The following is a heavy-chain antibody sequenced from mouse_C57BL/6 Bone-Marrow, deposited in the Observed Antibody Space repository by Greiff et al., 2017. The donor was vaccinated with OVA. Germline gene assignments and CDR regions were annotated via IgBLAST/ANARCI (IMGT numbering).Heavy chain of an antibody. V-gene: IGHV7-1*01. D-gene: IGHD1-1*01. CDR3: ARDAPLLRGYAMDY. Sequence: EVMLVESGGGLVQSGRSLRLSCATSGFTFSDFYMEWVRQAPGKGLEWIAASRNKANDYTTEYSASVKGRFIVSRDTSQSILYLQMNALRAEDTAIYYCARDAPLLRGYAMDYWGQGTSVTVSS. J-gene: IGHJ4*01. CDR2: SRNKANDYTT. CDR1: GFTFSDFY.